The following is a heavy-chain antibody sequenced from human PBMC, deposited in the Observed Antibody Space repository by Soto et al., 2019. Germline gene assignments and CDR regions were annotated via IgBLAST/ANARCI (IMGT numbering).Heavy chain of an antibody. V-gene: IGHV1-46*01. CDR3: ARVLEYYYDSSGYYDY. J-gene: IGHJ4*02. Sequence: GASVKVSCKTSGYTFTSYDINWVRQAPGQGLEWMGIINPSGGSTSYAQKFQGRVTMTRDTSTSTVYMELSSLRSEDTAVYYCARVLEYYYDSSGYYDYWGQGTLVTVSS. CDR2: INPSGGST. CDR1: GYTFTSYD. D-gene: IGHD3-22*01.